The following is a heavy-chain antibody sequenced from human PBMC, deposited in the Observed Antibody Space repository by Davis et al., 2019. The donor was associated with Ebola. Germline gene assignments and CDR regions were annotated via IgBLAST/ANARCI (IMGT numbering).Heavy chain of an antibody. D-gene: IGHD6-13*01. CDR3: ARERASLPTRGSSSWRYYYYGMDV. Sequence: ASVKVSCKASGYTFTSYGISWVRQAPGQGLEWMGWISAYNGNTNYAQKLQGRVTMTTDTSTSTAYMEQRSLRSDDTAVYYCARERASLPTRGSSSWRYYYYGMDVWGQGTTVTVSS. CDR1: GYTFTSYG. J-gene: IGHJ6*02. V-gene: IGHV1-18*01. CDR2: ISAYNGNT.